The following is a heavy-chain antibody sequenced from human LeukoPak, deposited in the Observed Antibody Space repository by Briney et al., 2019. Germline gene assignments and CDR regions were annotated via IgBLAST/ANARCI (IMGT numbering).Heavy chain of an antibody. CDR3: ARDPAEADC. V-gene: IGHV3-21*06. CDR1: GFTFSGYA. Sequence: PGGSLRLSCAASGFTFSGYAMNWVRQAPGKGLEWVSSINGGGNTFYADSVKGRFAISRDNAKNSLSLQMNGLRAEDTAVYYCARDPAEADCWGQGTLVTVSS. CDR2: INGGGNT. J-gene: IGHJ4*02.